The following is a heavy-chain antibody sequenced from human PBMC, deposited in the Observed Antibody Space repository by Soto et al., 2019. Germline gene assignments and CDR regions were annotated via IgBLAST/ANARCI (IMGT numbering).Heavy chain of an antibody. J-gene: IGHJ4*02. Sequence: SVKVSCKASGYTFINYYMHWVRQAPGQGLEWMGIINPSGGSTTYAQKFQGRVTMTRDTSTSTVYMELSSLRNEDTALYYCARDCIGIMGCIGFWGQGXLVTVSS. V-gene: IGHV1-46*01. CDR2: INPSGGST. CDR1: GYTFINYY. CDR3: ARDCIGIMGCIGF. D-gene: IGHD3-16*01.